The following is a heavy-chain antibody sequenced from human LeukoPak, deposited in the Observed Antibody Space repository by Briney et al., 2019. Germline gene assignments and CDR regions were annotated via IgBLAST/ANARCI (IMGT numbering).Heavy chain of an antibody. V-gene: IGHV3-15*01. CDR1: GFTFSNAW. Sequence: GGSLRLSCAASGFTFSNAWISWVRQAPGKGLEWVGRIKSKTDGGTTDYAAPVKGRFTISRDDSKNTLYLQMNSLKTEDTAVYYCTTGDYDFWSGYPMYYFDYWGQGTLVTVSS. CDR2: IKSKTDGGTT. J-gene: IGHJ4*02. D-gene: IGHD3-3*01. CDR3: TTGDYDFWSGYPMYYFDY.